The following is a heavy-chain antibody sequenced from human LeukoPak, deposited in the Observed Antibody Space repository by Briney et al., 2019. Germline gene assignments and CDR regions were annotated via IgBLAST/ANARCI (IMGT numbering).Heavy chain of an antibody. D-gene: IGHD3-9*01. CDR3: AKDPNYDILTIFGY. CDR2: ISGSGGST. CDR1: GFTFSSYA. Sequence: GGPLRLSCAASGFTFSSYAMSWVRQAPGKGLEWVSAISGSGGSTYYADSVKGRFTISRDNSKNTLYLQMNSLRAEDTAVHYCAKDPNYDILTIFGYWGQGTLVTVSS. V-gene: IGHV3-23*01. J-gene: IGHJ4*02.